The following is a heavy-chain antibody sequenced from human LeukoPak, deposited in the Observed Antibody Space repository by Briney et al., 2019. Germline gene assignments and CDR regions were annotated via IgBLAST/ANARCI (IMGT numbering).Heavy chain of an antibody. Sequence: GGSLRLSCAASGFTFNSYSMFWVRQVPGKGLEWVAVISYDGTHKYYADSVKGRFTISRDNSKNTLHLQMDGLRVEDAALYYCAKSFYVGGGYSGIIDYWGKEPWSPSPQ. CDR1: GFTFNSYS. CDR2: ISYDGTHK. J-gene: IGHJ4*01. V-gene: IGHV3-30*18. D-gene: IGHD3-22*01. CDR3: AKSFYVGGGYSGIIDY.